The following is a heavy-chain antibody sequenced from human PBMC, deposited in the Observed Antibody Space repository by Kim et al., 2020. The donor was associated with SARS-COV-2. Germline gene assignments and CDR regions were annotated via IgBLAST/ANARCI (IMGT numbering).Heavy chain of an antibody. V-gene: IGHV3-11*01. CDR3: ARDSSLNPDPGNNWFDP. CDR2: ISSSGSTI. J-gene: IGHJ5*02. CDR1: GFTFSDYY. D-gene: IGHD3-10*01. Sequence: GGSLRLSCAASGFTFSDYYMSWIRQAPGKGLEWVSYISSSGSTIYYADSVKGRFTISRDNAKNSLYLQMNSLRAEDTAVYYCARDSSLNPDPGNNWFDPWGQGTLVTVSS.